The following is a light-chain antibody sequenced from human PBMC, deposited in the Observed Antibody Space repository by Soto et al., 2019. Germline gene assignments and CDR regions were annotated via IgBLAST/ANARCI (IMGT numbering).Light chain of an antibody. CDR2: DAS. CDR1: ESISTW. J-gene: IGKJ2*01. CDR3: QYYNHYPFT. V-gene: IGKV1-5*01. Sequence: DIQMTQSPSTLSASVGDRVTITCRPSESISTWLAWYQQKPGKAPKLLIYDASTLQTGVPSRFSGSGSGSKFTLTISSLQPADFATYFCQYYNHYPFTFGQRTKLESK.